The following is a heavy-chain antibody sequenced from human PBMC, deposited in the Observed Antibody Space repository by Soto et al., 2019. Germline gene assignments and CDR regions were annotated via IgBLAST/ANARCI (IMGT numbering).Heavy chain of an antibody. V-gene: IGHV3-66*01. CDR3: ARVIVRTSYSDTSGYYFNY. CDR1: GFTVSSIY. CDR2: IYSGGST. Sequence: EVQLVEFGGGLVQPGGSLRLSCAASGFTVSSIYMSWVRQAPGKGLEWVSVIYSGGSTYYADSVKGRFTISRDNSKNTLYLQMNSLRAEDTAVYECARVIVRTSYSDTSGYYFNYWGQGTLVTVSS. D-gene: IGHD3-22*01. J-gene: IGHJ4*02.